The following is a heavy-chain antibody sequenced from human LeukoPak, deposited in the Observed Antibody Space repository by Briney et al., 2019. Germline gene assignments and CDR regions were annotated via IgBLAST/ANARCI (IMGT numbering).Heavy chain of an antibody. D-gene: IGHD5-18*01. CDR3: ARDLAMAPYYGMDV. V-gene: IGHV3-53*01. CDR1: GFTVSSNY. Sequence: GGSLRLSCAASGFTVSSNYMSWVRQAPGKGLEWVSVIYSGGSTYYADSVKGRFTISRDNSKNTLYLQMNSLRAEDTAVYHCARDLAMAPYYGMDVWGQGTTVTVSS. J-gene: IGHJ6*02. CDR2: IYSGGST.